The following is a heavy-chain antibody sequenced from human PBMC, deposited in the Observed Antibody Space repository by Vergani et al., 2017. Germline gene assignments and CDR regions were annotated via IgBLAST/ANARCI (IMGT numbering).Heavy chain of an antibody. CDR2: IIPVFGTV. J-gene: IGHJ6*02. CDR3: ASPLRFGSGPPRFFGLDV. Sequence: QVHLVQSGAEVKPPGSSVKVSCKASGGTRSSDAFTWVRQAPGHGLEWMGRIIPVFGTVEYAQRFQGRVVITADDATNTAYMELSGLRSEDTATYYCASPLRFGSGPPRFFGLDVWGQGTMVNVAS. V-gene: IGHV1-69*13. D-gene: IGHD6-19*01. CDR1: GGTRSSDA.